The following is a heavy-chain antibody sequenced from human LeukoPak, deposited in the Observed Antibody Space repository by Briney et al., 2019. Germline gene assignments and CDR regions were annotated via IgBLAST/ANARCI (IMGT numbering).Heavy chain of an antibody. V-gene: IGHV3-30-3*01. D-gene: IGHD4-11*01. CDR3: ARSVPDYTRFDY. Sequence: GGSLRLSCAASGFTFSDYAMHWVRQAPGKGLEWVAVISKDGSDKYYPGSVRGRFTISTDNSRNTVFLQMNSLRADDTALYYCARSVPDYTRFDYWGQGALVTVSS. CDR2: ISKDGSDK. CDR1: GFTFSDYA. J-gene: IGHJ4*02.